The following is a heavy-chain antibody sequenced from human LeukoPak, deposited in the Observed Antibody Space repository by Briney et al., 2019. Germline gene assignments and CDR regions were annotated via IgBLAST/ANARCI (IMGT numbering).Heavy chain of an antibody. J-gene: IGHJ5*02. CDR3: AKVNDGFWSGYYPNWFDP. Sequence: GGSLRLSCAASGFTFSSYAMSWVRQAPGKGLEWVSAISGCGGSTYYADSVKGRFTISRDNSKNTLYLQMNSLRAEDTAVYYCAKVNDGFWSGYYPNWFDPWGQGTLVTVSS. D-gene: IGHD3-3*01. CDR2: ISGCGGST. CDR1: GFTFSSYA. V-gene: IGHV3-23*01.